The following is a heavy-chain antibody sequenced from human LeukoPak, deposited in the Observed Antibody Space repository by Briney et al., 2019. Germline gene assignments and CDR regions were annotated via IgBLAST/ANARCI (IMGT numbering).Heavy chain of an antibody. CDR3: ARGYGSSRGWY. CDR1: GFPFSSYW. D-gene: IGHD6-6*01. J-gene: IGHJ4*02. V-gene: IGHV3-74*01. Sequence: GGSLRLSCVASGFPFSSYWMTWVRQAPGKGLVWVSRINSDGSSTSYADSVKGRFTISRDNAKNTLYLQMNSLRAEDTAVYYCARGYGSSRGWYWGQGTLVTVSS. CDR2: INSDGSST.